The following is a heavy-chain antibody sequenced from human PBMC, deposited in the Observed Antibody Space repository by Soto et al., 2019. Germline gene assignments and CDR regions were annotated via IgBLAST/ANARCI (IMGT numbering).Heavy chain of an antibody. CDR3: ARQPSDLGSGWHNWGYGMDV. CDR1: GYSFTSYW. J-gene: IGHJ6*02. V-gene: IGHV5-51*01. CDR2: IYPGDSDT. D-gene: IGHD6-19*01. Sequence: GESLKISCKGSGYSFTSYWIGWVRQMPGKGLEWMGIIYPGDSDTRYSPSFQGQVTISADKSISTAYLQWSSLKASDTAMYYCARQPSDLGSGWHNWGYGMDVWGQGTTVTVSS.